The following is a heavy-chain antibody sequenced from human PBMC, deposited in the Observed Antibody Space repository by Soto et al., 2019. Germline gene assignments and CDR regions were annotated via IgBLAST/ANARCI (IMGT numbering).Heavy chain of an antibody. D-gene: IGHD3-16*02. Sequence: GGSLRLSCVASGFTFSNYWMHWVRQAPGEGLVWVSRIYSDGSGTMYADSVKGRFTISRDNAKSTLYLQMNSLRAEDTALYYCGSLVLVEESRHRLLANWGQGTLVTVSS. CDR3: GSLVLVEESRHRLLAN. CDR1: GFTFSNYW. J-gene: IGHJ1*01. CDR2: IYSDGSGT. V-gene: IGHV3-74*03.